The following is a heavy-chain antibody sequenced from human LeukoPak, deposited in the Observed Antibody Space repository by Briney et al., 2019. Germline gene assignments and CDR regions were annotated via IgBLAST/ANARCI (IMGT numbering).Heavy chain of an antibody. D-gene: IGHD2-15*01. CDR2: IYSGGNT. CDR1: GFTVSNNY. J-gene: IGHJ4*02. Sequence: PGGSLRLSCAASGFTVSNNYMSWVRQAPGKGLEWVSVIYSGGNTYYADSVKGRFTISRHNSMNTLYLQMNSLRTEDTAVYYCARRGFRDYCSGGSCYPSYYFDSWGQGTLVTVSS. V-gene: IGHV3-53*04. CDR3: ARRGFRDYCSGGSCYPSYYFDS.